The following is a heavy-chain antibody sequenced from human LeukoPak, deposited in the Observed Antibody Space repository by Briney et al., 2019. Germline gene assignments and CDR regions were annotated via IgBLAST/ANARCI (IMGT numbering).Heavy chain of an antibody. V-gene: IGHV3-30*04. Sequence: GGSLRLSCAASGFTFSSYAMHWVRQAPGKGLEWVTVISYDGSNKYYADSVKGRFTISRDNSKNTLYLQMNSLRAEDTAVYYCARDVLSSGYFYYYYGMDVWGQGTTVTVSS. CDR3: ARDVLSSGYFYYYYGMDV. J-gene: IGHJ6*02. D-gene: IGHD3-22*01. CDR2: ISYDGSNK. CDR1: GFTFSSYA.